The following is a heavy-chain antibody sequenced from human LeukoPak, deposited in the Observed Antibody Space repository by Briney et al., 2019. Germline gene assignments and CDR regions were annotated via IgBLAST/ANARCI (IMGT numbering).Heavy chain of an antibody. CDR1: GYTFTSYD. CDR3: ASSYYYDSSGYYFWFDP. Sequence: ASVKVSCKASGYTFTSYDINWVRQATGQGLERMGWMNPNSGNTGYAQKFQGRVTMTRNTSISTAYMELSSLRSEDTAVYYCASSYYYDSSGYYFWFDPWGQGTLVTVSS. J-gene: IGHJ5*02. D-gene: IGHD3-22*01. CDR2: MNPNSGNT. V-gene: IGHV1-8*01.